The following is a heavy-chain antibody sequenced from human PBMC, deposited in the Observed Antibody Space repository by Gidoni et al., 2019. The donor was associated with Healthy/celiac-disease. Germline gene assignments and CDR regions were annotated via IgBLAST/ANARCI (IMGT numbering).Heavy chain of an antibody. Sequence: QVQLQESGPGLVTPSATLSLTCTVSGGSLSSYYWSWIRQPAGKGLEWIGRIYTSGSTNYKPSLKSRVTMSVDTSKNQFSLKLSSVTAADTAVYYCARETGSYYIGGWFDPWGQGTLVTVSS. CDR2: IYTSGST. D-gene: IGHD1-26*01. J-gene: IGHJ5*02. CDR3: ARETGSYYIGGWFDP. CDR1: GGSLSSYY. V-gene: IGHV4-4*07.